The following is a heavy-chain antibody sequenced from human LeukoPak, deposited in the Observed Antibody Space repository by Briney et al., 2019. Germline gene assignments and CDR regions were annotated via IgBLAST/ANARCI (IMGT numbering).Heavy chain of an antibody. D-gene: IGHD1-26*01. V-gene: IGHV3-49*04. Sequence: PGRSLRLSCTASGFTFGDYAMSWVRQAPGKGLEWVGFIRSKAYGGTTEYAASVKGRFTISRDDSKSIAYLQMNSLKTEDTAVYYCARQWRELQLGYWGQGTLVTVSS. CDR1: GFTFGDYA. CDR2: IRSKAYGGTT. CDR3: ARQWRELQLGY. J-gene: IGHJ4*02.